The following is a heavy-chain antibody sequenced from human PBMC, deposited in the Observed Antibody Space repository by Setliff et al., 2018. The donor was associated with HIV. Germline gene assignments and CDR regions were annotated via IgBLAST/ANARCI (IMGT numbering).Heavy chain of an antibody. CDR2: IIPILGIA. D-gene: IGHD3-22*01. CDR3: ADSSGYYSGFSY. J-gene: IGHJ4*02. Sequence: VKVSCKASGGTFSSYAISWVRQAPGQGFEWMGGIIPILGIANYAQKFQGRVTITADESTSTAYMELSSLRSEDTAVYYCADSSGYYSGFSYWGQGTLVTVSS. V-gene: IGHV1-69*10. CDR1: GGTFSSYA.